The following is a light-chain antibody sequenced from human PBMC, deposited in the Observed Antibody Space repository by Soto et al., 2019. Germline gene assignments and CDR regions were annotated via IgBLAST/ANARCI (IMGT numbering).Light chain of an antibody. V-gene: IGKV1-39*01. CDR2: DIS. CDR3: QQSNSTPLT. J-gene: IGKJ4*01. CDR1: QSISRR. Sequence: DIQMTQSPSSLSASVGDRVTITCRASQSISRRLNWFQQKPGKAPKLLIYDISSLQSGVPSRFSGSGSGTDFTLTSSSLQPEDFATYYCQQSNSTPLTFGGGTKVDIK.